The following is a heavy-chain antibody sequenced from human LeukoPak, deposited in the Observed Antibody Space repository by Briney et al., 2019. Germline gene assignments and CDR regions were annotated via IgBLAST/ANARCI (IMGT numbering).Heavy chain of an antibody. D-gene: IGHD1-26*01. Sequence: PSETLSLTCTATGYSISSGYYWGWIRQPPGKGLEWIGSIYHSGSTYYNPSLKNRVTISVDTSKNQFSLKLNSVTAADTAVYYCARGQEGELHHYYYYMDVWGKGTTVTVSS. CDR1: GYSISSGYY. V-gene: IGHV4-38-2*02. J-gene: IGHJ6*03. CDR2: IYHSGST. CDR3: ARGQEGELHHYYYYMDV.